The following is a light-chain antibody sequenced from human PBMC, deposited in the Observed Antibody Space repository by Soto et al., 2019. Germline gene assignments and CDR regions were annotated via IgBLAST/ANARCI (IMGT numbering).Light chain of an antibody. CDR2: DVS. Sequence: QSVLTQPRSVSGSPGESVTISCSGTSSDVGSYNYVSWYQQYPGKTPKVMIYDVSERPSGVPVRFSGSKSGNTASLTISGLQAEDEDDYCCSSYSGSGTLLFGGGTKLTVL. CDR3: SSYSGSGTLL. CDR1: SSDVGSYNY. J-gene: IGLJ2*01. V-gene: IGLV2-11*01.